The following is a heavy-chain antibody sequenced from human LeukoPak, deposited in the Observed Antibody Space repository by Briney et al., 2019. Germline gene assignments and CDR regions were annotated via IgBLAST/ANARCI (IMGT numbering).Heavy chain of an antibody. J-gene: IGHJ1*01. CDR3: ATFRHAYYYGSGSSKYFQH. V-gene: IGHV1-2*02. CDR1: GYTFTGYY. Sequence: ASVKVSCKASGYTFTGYYMHWVRQAPGQGLEWMGWINPNSGGTNYAQKFQGRVTMIRDTSISTAYMELSRLRSDDTAVYYCATFRHAYYYGSGSSKYFQHWGQGTLVTVSS. CDR2: INPNSGGT. D-gene: IGHD3-10*01.